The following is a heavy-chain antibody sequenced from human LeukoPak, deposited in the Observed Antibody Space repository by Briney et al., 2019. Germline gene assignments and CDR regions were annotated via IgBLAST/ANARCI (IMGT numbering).Heavy chain of an antibody. V-gene: IGHV4-34*01. CDR1: GGSFSGYY. D-gene: IGHD3-3*01. J-gene: IGHJ4*02. Sequence: SETLSLTCAVYGGSFSGYYWSWIRQPPGKGLEWIGEINHSGSTNYNPSLKSRVTISVDTSKNQFSLKLSSVTAADTAVYYCARTQEYYDFWSGYYNWPYYFDYWGQGTLVTVSS. CDR2: INHSGST. CDR3: ARTQEYYDFWSGYYNWPYYFDY.